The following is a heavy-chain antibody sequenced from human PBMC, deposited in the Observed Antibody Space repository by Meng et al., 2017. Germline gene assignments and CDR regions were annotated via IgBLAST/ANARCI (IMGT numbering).Heavy chain of an antibody. Sequence: GGSLRLSCAASGFTFSSYAMHWVRQAPGKGLEWVAVISYDGSNKYYADSVKGRFTISRDNSKNTLYLQMNSLRAEDTAVYYGARDYDNPRDYYYYYGMDVWGQGTTVTVSS. CDR2: ISYDGSNK. CDR1: GFTFSSYA. V-gene: IGHV3-30*04. J-gene: IGHJ6*02. CDR3: ARDYDNPRDYYYYYGMDV. D-gene: IGHD3-16*01.